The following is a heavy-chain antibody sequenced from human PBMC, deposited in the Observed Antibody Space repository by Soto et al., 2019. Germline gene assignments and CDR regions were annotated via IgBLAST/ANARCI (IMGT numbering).Heavy chain of an antibody. CDR1: GGSISSGGYY. CDR3: AREEGGGYDHRWFDP. D-gene: IGHD5-12*01. CDR2: IYYSGST. V-gene: IGHV4-31*03. Sequence: QVQLQESGPGLVKPSQTLSLTCTVSGGSISSGGYYWSWIRQHPGKGLEWIGYIYYSGSTYYNPSLKSRVTIAVDTSKNQFSLKLSSVTAADTAVYYCAREEGGGYDHRWFDPWGQGTLVTVSS. J-gene: IGHJ5*02.